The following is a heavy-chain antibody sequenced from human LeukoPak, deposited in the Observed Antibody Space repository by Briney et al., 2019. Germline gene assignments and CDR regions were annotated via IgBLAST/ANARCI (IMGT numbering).Heavy chain of an antibody. CDR1: GYSFTRYY. D-gene: IGHD3-22*01. J-gene: IGHJ4*02. CDR2: INPSGGST. Sequence: GASVKVSCKASGYSFTRYYMHWVRQAPGQGLEWMGIINPSGGSTSYAQKFQGRVTMTRDTSTSTVYMELSSLRSEDTAMYYRARGTYFYDSSGYNYFDYWGQGTLVTVSS. CDR3: ARGTYFYDSSGYNYFDY. V-gene: IGHV1-46*01.